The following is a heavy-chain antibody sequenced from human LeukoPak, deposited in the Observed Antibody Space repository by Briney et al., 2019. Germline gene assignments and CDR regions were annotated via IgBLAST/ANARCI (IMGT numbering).Heavy chain of an antibody. CDR1: GFTFSSYA. D-gene: IGHD3-10*01. V-gene: IGHV3-23*01. Sequence: GGSLRLSCAASGFTFSSYAMSWVRQAPGKGLEWVSAISGSGGSTYYADSVKGRFTISRDNSKNTLYLQMNSLGAEDTAVYYCAKDAPITMVRGVISPSWYFDYWGQGTLVTVSS. CDR3: AKDAPITMVRGVISPSWYFDY. CDR2: ISGSGGST. J-gene: IGHJ4*02.